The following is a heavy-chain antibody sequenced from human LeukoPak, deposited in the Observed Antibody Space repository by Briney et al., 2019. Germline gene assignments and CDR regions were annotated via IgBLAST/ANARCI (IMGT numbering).Heavy chain of an antibody. CDR2: IKQDGSEN. CDR3: AREKALRFLEWPDYGMDV. D-gene: IGHD3-3*01. V-gene: IGHV3-7*01. J-gene: IGHJ6*02. CDR1: GFTFSSYR. Sequence: GGSLRLSCAASGFTFSSYRMSWVRQAPGRGLEWVANIKQDGSENYYVDTVKRTFTISRDNAKNSLYLQMTRLRAEDTAVYYCAREKALRFLEWPDYGMDVWGQGTTVTVSS.